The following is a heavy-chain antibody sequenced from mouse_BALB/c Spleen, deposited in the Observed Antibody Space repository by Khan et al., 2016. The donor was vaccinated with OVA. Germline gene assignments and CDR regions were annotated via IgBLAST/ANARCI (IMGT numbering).Heavy chain of an antibody. CDR1: GFSLTTYG. V-gene: IGHV2-6*02. D-gene: IGHD2-3*01. CDR2: IWSDGST. CDR3: ARWFDGYSSLYAMDY. J-gene: IGHJ4*01. Sequence: QVQLKESGPGLVAPSQRLSITCTVSGFSLTTYGVHWVRQPPGKGLEWLVVIWSDGSTNYNSVLKSSLSISKDNSKSQVFLKMNSLQTDDTAMYYCARWFDGYSSLYAMDYWGQGTSVTVSS.